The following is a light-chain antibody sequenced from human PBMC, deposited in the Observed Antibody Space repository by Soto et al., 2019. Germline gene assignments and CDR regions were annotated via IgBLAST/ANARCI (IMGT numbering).Light chain of an antibody. CDR3: SSYTPSSIYV. V-gene: IGLV2-14*01. J-gene: IGLJ1*01. CDR1: SSDVGGYNY. CDR2: DVS. Sequence: QSVLTQPASVSGSPGQSITISCTGTSSDVGGYNYVSWYQQHPGKAPKLMIYDVSNRPSGVSNRFSGSKSGNTASLTISGLQAEDEADYYCSSYTPSSIYVFGTGTKVTV.